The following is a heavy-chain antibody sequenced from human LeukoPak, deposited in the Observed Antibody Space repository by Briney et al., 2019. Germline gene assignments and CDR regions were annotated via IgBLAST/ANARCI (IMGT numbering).Heavy chain of an antibody. V-gene: IGHV1-2*02. D-gene: IGHD3-10*01. CDR2: INPNSGGT. CDR1: GYTFTGYY. Sequence: GASVKVSCKASGYTFTGYYMHWVRQAPGQGLEWMGWINPNSGGTNYAQKFQGRVTMTRDTSISTAYMELSRLRSDDTAVYYCARDWGYWAYYYGSGSDNWFDPWGQGTLVTVSS. CDR3: ARDWGYWAYYYGSGSDNWFDP. J-gene: IGHJ5*02.